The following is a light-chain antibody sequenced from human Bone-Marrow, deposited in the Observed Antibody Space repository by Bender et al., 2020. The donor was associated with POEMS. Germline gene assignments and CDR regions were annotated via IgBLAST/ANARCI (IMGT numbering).Light chain of an antibody. Sequence: SYELTQPPSVSVSPGQTASITCSGDKLGASFASWYQQRPGQSPVVVIYQDNKRPSGIPGRFSGSNSGNTATLTISGTQAMDEDDYYCQAWDSATVVFGGGTKLTVL. CDR3: QAWDSATVV. CDR2: QDN. V-gene: IGLV3-1*01. CDR1: KLGASF. J-gene: IGLJ2*01.